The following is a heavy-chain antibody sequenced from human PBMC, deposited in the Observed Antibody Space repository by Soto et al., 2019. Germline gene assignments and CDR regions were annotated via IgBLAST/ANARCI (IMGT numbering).Heavy chain of an antibody. J-gene: IGHJ6*04. CDR1: GFTVSSNY. CDR2: IYSGGST. V-gene: IGHV3-66*01. D-gene: IGHD3-10*01. CDR3: ARVEGSGSPLLDV. Sequence: EVRLVESGGGLVQPGGSLRLSCAASGFTVSSNYMSWVRQAPGKGLEWVSVIYSGGSTYYADSVKGRFTISRDNSKNTLYLQMNSLRAEDTAVYYCARVEGSGSPLLDVWGKGTTVTVSS.